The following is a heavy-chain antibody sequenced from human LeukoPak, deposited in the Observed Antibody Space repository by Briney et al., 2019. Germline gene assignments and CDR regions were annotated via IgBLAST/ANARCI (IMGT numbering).Heavy chain of an antibody. CDR3: AWYGVTHGLDV. CDR2: INQDGSDK. V-gene: IGHV3-7*01. Sequence: PGGSLRLSCAASGFSLSNCWMSWVRQAPGKGLEWVANINQDGSDKYYVDSVMGRFTISKDNAKNSVYLQMNSLRPEDTAIYYCAWYGVTHGLDVWGQGTTVTVSS. CDR1: GFSLSNCW. D-gene: IGHD3-10*01. J-gene: IGHJ6*02.